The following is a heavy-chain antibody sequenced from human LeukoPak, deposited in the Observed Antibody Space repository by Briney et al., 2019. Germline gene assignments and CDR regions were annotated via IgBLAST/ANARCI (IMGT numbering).Heavy chain of an antibody. CDR2: ISSGGIST. V-gene: IGHV3-21*01. CDR3: ARAGGSSTFNWFDR. Sequence: GGPLRLSCAASGFSFSSYSMNWVRQAPGKGPEWVSFISSGGISTDYAASVQGRFTISRDNAENSLYLQLNSLSADDTAVYYCARAGGSSTFNWFDRWGQGTLVTVSS. CDR1: GFSFSSYS. D-gene: IGHD2-15*01. J-gene: IGHJ5*02.